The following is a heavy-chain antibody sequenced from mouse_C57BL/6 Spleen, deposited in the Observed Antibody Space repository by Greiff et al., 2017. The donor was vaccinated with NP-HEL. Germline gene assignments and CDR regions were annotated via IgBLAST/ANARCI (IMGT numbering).Heavy chain of an antibody. D-gene: IGHD3-2*02. CDR3: ASAGSGYSFGY. V-gene: IGHV1-69*01. Sequence: QVQLQQPGAELVMPGASVKLSCKASGYTFTSYWMHWVKQRPGQGLEWIGEIDPSDSYTNYNQKFKGKSTLTVDKSSSTAYMQLSSLTSEDSAVYYCASAGSGYSFGYWGQGTTLTVSS. CDR1: GYTFTSYW. J-gene: IGHJ2*01. CDR2: IDPSDSYT.